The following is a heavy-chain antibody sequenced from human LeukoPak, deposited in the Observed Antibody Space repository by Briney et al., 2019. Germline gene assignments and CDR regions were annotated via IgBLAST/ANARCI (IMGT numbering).Heavy chain of an antibody. CDR1: GYSFTSYW. CDR3: AMSSGGYYYYGMDV. Sequence: GEFLKISCKCSGYSFTSYWIGWVRQMAGRGLEWVGIIYPGDSDTRYSPSFQGQVTISADKSINTAYLQWSSLKASDTAMYYCAMSSGGYYYYGMDVWGQGTTVTVSS. D-gene: IGHD6-6*01. CDR2: IYPGDSDT. J-gene: IGHJ6*02. V-gene: IGHV5-51*01.